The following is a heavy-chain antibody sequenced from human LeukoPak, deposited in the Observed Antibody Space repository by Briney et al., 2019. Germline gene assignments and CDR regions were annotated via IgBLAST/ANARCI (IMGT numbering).Heavy chain of an antibody. J-gene: IGHJ5*02. CDR1: GYTFTSYD. CDR3: ARRGYCSSTSCQNWFDP. D-gene: IGHD2-2*01. V-gene: IGHV1-8*01. CDR2: MNPNSGNT. Sequence: ASVKVSCKASGYTFTSYDISWVRQATGQGLEWMGWMNPNSGNTGYAQKFQGRVTMTRNTSISTAYMELSSLRSEDTAVYYCARRGYCSSTSCQNWFDPWGQGTLVTVSS.